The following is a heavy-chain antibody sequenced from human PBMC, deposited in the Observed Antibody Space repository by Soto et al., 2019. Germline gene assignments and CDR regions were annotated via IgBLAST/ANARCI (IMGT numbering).Heavy chain of an antibody. CDR1: GYTFPDYW. V-gene: IGHV5-51*01. CDR3: ARREGDFSKLDY. Sequence: GESLKISCQGSGYTFPDYWIAWVRQMPGKGLEEMGLIFPSDSDTRYSPSFQGQVIISVDTSINTAYLQFTSLKASDSAIYYCARREGDFSKLDYWGHGTLVTVYS. CDR2: IFPSDSDT. D-gene: IGHD4-4*01. J-gene: IGHJ4*01.